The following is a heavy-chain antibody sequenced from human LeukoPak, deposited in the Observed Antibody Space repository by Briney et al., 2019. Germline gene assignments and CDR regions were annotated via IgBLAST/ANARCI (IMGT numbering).Heavy chain of an antibody. Sequence: PSETLSLTCTVSGDSMNGLSWSWIRQSPGKGLEWIAYIYDTGNSNTSPSLKSRVTLSVDTSKKQFSLRLSSVTAADTAVYYCARGATIHIAAPWYFDLWGRGTLVTVSS. CDR3: ARGATIHIAAPWYFDL. V-gene: IGHV4-59*11. CDR1: GDSMNGLS. D-gene: IGHD6-6*01. J-gene: IGHJ2*01. CDR2: IYDTGNS.